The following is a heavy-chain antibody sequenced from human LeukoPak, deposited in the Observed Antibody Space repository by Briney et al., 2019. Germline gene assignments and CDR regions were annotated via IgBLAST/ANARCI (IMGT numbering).Heavy chain of an antibody. D-gene: IGHD5-12*01. CDR3: ARGGYGGYVNFDY. V-gene: IGHV3-21*01. Sequence: PGGSLRLSCAASGFTFSSYSMNWVRQAPGKGLEWVSSISRSGSYIYYVDSVKGRFTISRDNAKNSLYLQMNSLRAEDTAVYYCARGGYGGYVNFDYWGQGTLVTVSS. CDR2: ISRSGSYI. CDR1: GFTFSSYS. J-gene: IGHJ4*02.